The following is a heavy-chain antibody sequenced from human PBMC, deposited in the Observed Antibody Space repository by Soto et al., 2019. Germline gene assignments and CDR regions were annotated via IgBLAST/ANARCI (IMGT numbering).Heavy chain of an antibody. CDR1: GFTVSSNY. V-gene: IGHV3-53*01. D-gene: IGHD2-15*01. Sequence: GGSLRLSCEASGFTVSSNYMSWVRQAPGKGLEWVAVIYSGGSTYYADSVKGRCTISRDNSESTLYLQMNSVRAEDAAVYYCARDHCSGGSRYGGDYYGMDVWGQGTTVTVSS. CDR2: IYSGGST. J-gene: IGHJ6*02. CDR3: ARDHCSGGSRYGGDYYGMDV.